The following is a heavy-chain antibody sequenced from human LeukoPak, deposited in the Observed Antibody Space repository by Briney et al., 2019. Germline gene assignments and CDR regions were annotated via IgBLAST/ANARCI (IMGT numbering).Heavy chain of an antibody. V-gene: IGHV1-18*01. D-gene: IGHD3-22*01. CDR1: GYTFTSYG. CDR2: ISAYNGNT. CDR3: ARGLRDSSGREYFQD. J-gene: IGHJ1*01. Sequence: ASVKVSCKASGYTFTSYGISWVRQAPGQGLEWMGWISAYNGNTNYAQKLQGRVTMTTDTSTSTAYMELRSLRSDDTAVDYCARGLRDSSGREYFQDWGQGTLVTVSS.